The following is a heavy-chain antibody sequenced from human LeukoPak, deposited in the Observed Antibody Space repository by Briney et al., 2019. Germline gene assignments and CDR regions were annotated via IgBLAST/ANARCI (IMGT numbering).Heavy chain of an antibody. CDR1: GGSISNYY. V-gene: IGHV4-59*08. Sequence: SETLSLTCTVSGGSISNYYWSWIRQPPGEGLEWIAYLHYSGSTNYNPSLKSRVTTSVDTSKNQFSLKLSSVTAAGTAVYYCARSIAGTRSKFDYWGQGTLVTVSS. J-gene: IGHJ4*02. CDR2: LHYSGST. D-gene: IGHD1/OR15-1a*01. CDR3: ARSIAGTRSKFDY.